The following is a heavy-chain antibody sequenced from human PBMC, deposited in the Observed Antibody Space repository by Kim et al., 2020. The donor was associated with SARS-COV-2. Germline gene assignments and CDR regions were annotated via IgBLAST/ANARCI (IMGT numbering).Heavy chain of an antibody. D-gene: IGHD3-10*01. V-gene: IGHV3-21*01. J-gene: IGHJ5*02. CDR2: ISSSSSYI. Sequence: GGSLRLPCAASGFTFSSYSMNWVRQAPGKGLEWVSSISSSSSYIYYADSVKGRFTISRDNAKNSLYLQMNSLRAEDTAVYYCARDRENYYGSGPPPGGFDPWGQGTLVTVSS. CDR3: ARDRENYYGSGPPPGGFDP. CDR1: GFTFSSYS.